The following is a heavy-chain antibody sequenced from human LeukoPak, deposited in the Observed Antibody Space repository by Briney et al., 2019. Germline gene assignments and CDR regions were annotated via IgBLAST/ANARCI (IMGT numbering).Heavy chain of an antibody. CDR3: VRGTGY. Sequence: GGSLRLSCSVSGFTFSTYVMHWVRQAPGKGLEYVSAISSNGDNTYYADSVKGRFTISRDNSRNTLYLQMSSLRADDTAVYYCVRGTGYWAQGTLVTVSS. CDR2: ISSNGDNT. J-gene: IGHJ4*02. V-gene: IGHV3-64D*06. CDR1: GFTFSTYV.